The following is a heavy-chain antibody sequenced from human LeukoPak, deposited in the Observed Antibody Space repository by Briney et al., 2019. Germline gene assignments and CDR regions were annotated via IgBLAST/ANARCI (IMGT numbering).Heavy chain of an antibody. CDR2: IYFSGST. CDR3: ARESGSKSAGTGPLFDP. J-gene: IGHJ5*02. Sequence: PSETLSLTCTVSGGSISSSSYYWGWIRQPQGKGLEWIRSIYFSGSTYYNPTLKSRVTISVDTSKNQFSLKLSSVTAADTAVYYCARESGSKSAGTGPLFDPWGQGTLVTVSS. D-gene: IGHD6-13*01. CDR1: GGSISSSSYY. V-gene: IGHV4-39*07.